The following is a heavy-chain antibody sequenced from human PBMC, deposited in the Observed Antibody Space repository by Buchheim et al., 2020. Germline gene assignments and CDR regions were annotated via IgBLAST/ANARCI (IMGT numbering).Heavy chain of an antibody. J-gene: IGHJ6*02. Sequence: QVQLQQWGAGLLKPSETLSLTCAVYGGSFSGYYWSWIRQPPGKGLEWIGEINHSGSTNYNQSLKSRVTISVDTSKNKFSLKLSSVTAADTAVYYCARPRYSYGYRGRRDGMDVWGQGTT. CDR2: INHSGST. V-gene: IGHV4-34*01. D-gene: IGHD5-18*01. CDR1: GGSFSGYY. CDR3: ARPRYSYGYRGRRDGMDV.